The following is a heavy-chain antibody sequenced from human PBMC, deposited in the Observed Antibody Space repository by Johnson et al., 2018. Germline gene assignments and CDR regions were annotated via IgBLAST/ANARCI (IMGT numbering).Heavy chain of an antibody. D-gene: IGHD3-16*01. Sequence: VQLVETGGAVVQPGKSLRLTCVSSGFTFSHYAMHWVRQAPGKGLEWVAVISKDGTNEDFIDSVKGRFNISRDNAKNTVFLELNSLRVEDTAVYYCALNLMRYYFDSWGHGTLVTVSS. J-gene: IGHJ4*01. CDR1: GFTFSHYA. CDR3: ALNLMRYYFDS. CDR2: ISKDGTNE. V-gene: IGHV3-30*03.